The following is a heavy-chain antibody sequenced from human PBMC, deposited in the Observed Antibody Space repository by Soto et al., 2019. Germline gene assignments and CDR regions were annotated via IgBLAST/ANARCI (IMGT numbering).Heavy chain of an antibody. Sequence: PGESLKISCKGSGYSFTSYWISWVRQMPGKGLEWMGRIDPSDSYTNYSPSFQGHVTISADKSISTAYLQWSSLKASDTAMYYCATSAYSSSWSPWFDPWGQGTLVTSPQ. CDR2: IDPSDSYT. V-gene: IGHV5-10-1*01. CDR1: GYSFTSYW. D-gene: IGHD6-13*01. CDR3: ATSAYSSSWSPWFDP. J-gene: IGHJ5*02.